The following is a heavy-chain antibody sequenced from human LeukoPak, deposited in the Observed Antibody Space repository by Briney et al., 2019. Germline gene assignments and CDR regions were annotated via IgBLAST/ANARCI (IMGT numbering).Heavy chain of an antibody. Sequence: SEALSLTCTVSGGSISSYYWSWIRQPPGKGLEWIGYIYYSGSTNYNPSLKSRVTISVDTSKNQFSLKLSSVTAADTAVYYCARVVAGAVDYWGQGTLVTVSS. D-gene: IGHD6-19*01. CDR2: IYYSGST. J-gene: IGHJ4*02. CDR1: GGSISSYY. CDR3: ARVVAGAVDY. V-gene: IGHV4-59*01.